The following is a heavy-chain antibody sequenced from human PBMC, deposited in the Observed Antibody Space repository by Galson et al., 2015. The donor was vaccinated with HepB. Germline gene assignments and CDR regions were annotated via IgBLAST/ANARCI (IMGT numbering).Heavy chain of an antibody. CDR1: GGSITTYF. J-gene: IGHJ2*01. V-gene: IGHV4-4*07. CDR2: IYPGGST. Sequence: SETLSLTCTVSGGSITTYFWSWIRQPAEKGLEWLGRIYPGGSTTYNPSLKSRVTMSVDTSKNQFSLKLSSVTAADTAVYYCARDDTYYIDSGGSRNWCFDLWGRGTLVTVSS. D-gene: IGHD3-22*01. CDR3: ARDDTYYIDSGGSRNWCFDL.